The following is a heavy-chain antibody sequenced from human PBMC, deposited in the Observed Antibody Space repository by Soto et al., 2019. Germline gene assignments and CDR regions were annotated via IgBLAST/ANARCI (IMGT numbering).Heavy chain of an antibody. CDR2: INPNSGGT. J-gene: IGHJ5*02. D-gene: IGHD6-13*01. CDR1: GYTFTGYY. Sequence: QVQLVQSGAEVKKPGASVKVSCKASGYTFTGYYMHWVRQAPGQGLEWMGWINPNSGGTNYAQKFQGRVTMTRDTSISTAYMELSRLRSDDTAVYYCARSKGKGAVAGNRWFDPWGQGTLVTVSS. V-gene: IGHV1-2*02. CDR3: ARSKGKGAVAGNRWFDP.